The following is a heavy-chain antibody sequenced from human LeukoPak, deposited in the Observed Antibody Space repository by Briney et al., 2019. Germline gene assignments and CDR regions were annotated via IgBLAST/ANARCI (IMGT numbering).Heavy chain of an antibody. CDR1: GGSISSGSYY. J-gene: IGHJ3*02. CDR3: ARDHGGYYGSGSYPDDAFDI. CDR2: IYTSGST. D-gene: IGHD3-10*01. V-gene: IGHV4-61*02. Sequence: QTSETLSLTCTVSGGSISSGSYYWSWIRQPAGKGLEWIGRIYTSGSTNYNPSLKSRVTISVDTSKNQFSLKLSSVTAADTAVYYCARDHGGYYGSGSYPDDAFDIWGQGTMVTVSS.